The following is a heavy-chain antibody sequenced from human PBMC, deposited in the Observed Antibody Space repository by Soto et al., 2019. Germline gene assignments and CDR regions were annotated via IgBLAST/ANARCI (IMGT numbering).Heavy chain of an antibody. CDR2: IIPIFGTA. J-gene: IGHJ6*02. Sequence: AASVKVSCKASGGTFSSYYISWVRQAPGQGLEWMGGIIPIFGTANYAQKFQGRVTITADESTSTDYMGLSSLRSEDTAVYYCARDRGIWLHGRDLSYGMDVWGQGTTVTVSS. CDR1: GGTFSSYY. V-gene: IGHV1-69*13. D-gene: IGHD3-16*02. CDR3: ARDRGIWLHGRDLSYGMDV.